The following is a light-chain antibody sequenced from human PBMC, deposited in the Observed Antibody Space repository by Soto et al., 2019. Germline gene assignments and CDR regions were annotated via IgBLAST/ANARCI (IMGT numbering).Light chain of an antibody. Sequence: EIVLTQSPGTLSLSPGERATLSRRASQTVRSDYLAWYQQKPGQSPRLLIYGASFRATGIPDRFSGSGSGTDFTITISRLEPEDLAVYSCQHYGNSLPYTFGQGTKLEIK. J-gene: IGKJ2*01. V-gene: IGKV3-20*01. CDR3: QHYGNSLPYT. CDR2: GAS. CDR1: QTVRSDY.